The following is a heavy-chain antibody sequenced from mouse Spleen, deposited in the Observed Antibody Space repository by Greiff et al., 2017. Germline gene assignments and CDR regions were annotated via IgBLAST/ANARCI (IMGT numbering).Heavy chain of an antibody. J-gene: IGHJ4*01. V-gene: IGHV5-17*01. CDR1: GFTFSDYG. CDR2: ISSGSSTI. CDR3: ARQNWDFAMDY. Sequence: EVQVVESGGGLVKPGGSLKLSCAASGFTFSDYGMHWVRQAPEKGLEWVAYISSGSSTIYYADTVKGRFTISRDNAKNTLFLQMTSLRSEDTAMYYCARQNWDFAMDYWGQGTSVTVSS. D-gene: IGHD4-1*01.